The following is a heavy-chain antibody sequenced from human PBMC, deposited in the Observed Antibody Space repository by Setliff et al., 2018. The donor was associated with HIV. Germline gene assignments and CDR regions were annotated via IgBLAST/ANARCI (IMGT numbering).Heavy chain of an antibody. J-gene: IGHJ3*02. CDR2: ILDKANNYAT. Sequence: GGSLRLSCAASGFTFSGSAMHWVRQASGKGLEWVGRILDKANNYATAYAASLEGRFTISRDDSKNTAYLQMSSLKSEDTAVYYCARDTSRSDESAFDIWGQGTMVTVSS. CDR3: ARDTSRSDESAFDI. V-gene: IGHV3-73*01. D-gene: IGHD6-19*01. CDR1: GFTFSGSA.